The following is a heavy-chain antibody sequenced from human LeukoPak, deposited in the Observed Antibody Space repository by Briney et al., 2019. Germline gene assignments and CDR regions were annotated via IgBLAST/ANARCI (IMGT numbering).Heavy chain of an antibody. CDR3: AKVQSHYYGSGSYCFDY. V-gene: IGHV3-23*01. Sequence: GGSLRLSCAASGFTFSSYAMSWVRQAPGKGLEWVSAISGSGGSTYYADSVKGRFTISRDNSKNTLYLQMNSLRAEDTAVYYCAKVQSHYYGSGSYCFDYWGQGTLVTVSS. D-gene: IGHD3-10*01. CDR2: ISGSGGST. CDR1: GFTFSSYA. J-gene: IGHJ4*02.